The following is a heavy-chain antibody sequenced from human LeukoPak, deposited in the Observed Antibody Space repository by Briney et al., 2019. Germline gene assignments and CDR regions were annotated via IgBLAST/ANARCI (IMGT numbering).Heavy chain of an antibody. CDR3: AREYGHYDFWSGYPQKNWFDP. Sequence: GESLKISCKGSGYSFTSYWIGWVRQMPGKGLEWVGIIYPGDSDTRYSPSFQGQVTISADKSISTAYLQWSSLKASDTAMYYCAREYGHYDFWSGYPQKNWFDPWGQGTLVTVSS. D-gene: IGHD3-3*01. CDR2: IYPGDSDT. J-gene: IGHJ5*02. CDR1: GYSFTSYW. V-gene: IGHV5-51*01.